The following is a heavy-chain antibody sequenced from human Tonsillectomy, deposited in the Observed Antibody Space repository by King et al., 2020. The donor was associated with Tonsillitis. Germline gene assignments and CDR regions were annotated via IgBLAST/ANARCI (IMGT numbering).Heavy chain of an antibody. D-gene: IGHD2-15*01. CDR1: GFTFSDYY. V-gene: IGHV3-11*01. J-gene: IGHJ5*02. Sequence: VQLVQSGGGLVKPGGSLRLSCAASGFTFSDYYMSWIRQAPGKGLEWVSYISSSGSTIYYADSVKGRFTISRDNAKNSLYLQMNSLIAEDTAVYYCARVAPGDIVVVVAATLAWFDPWGQGTLVTVSS. CDR2: ISSSGSTI. CDR3: ARVAPGDIVVVVAATLAWFDP.